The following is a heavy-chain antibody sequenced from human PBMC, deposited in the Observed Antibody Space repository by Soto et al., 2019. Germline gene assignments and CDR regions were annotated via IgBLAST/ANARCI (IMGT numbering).Heavy chain of an antibody. CDR3: ARDRGGYCSSTSCYIGYYYYGMDV. V-gene: IGHV3-48*02. CDR1: GFTFSSYS. Sequence: EVQLVESGGGLVQPGGSLRLSCAASGFTFSSYSMNWVRQAPGKGLEWVSYISSSSSTIYYADSVKGRFTISRDNAKNSLYLQMNSLRDEDTAVYYCARDRGGYCSSTSCYIGYYYYGMDVWGQGTTVTVSS. CDR2: ISSSSSTI. J-gene: IGHJ6*02. D-gene: IGHD2-2*02.